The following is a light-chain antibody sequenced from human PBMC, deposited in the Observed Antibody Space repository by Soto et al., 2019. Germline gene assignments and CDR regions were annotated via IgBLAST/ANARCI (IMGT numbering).Light chain of an antibody. CDR1: QTISSW. Sequence: DIQMTHAPSTLSGSVGDRVTITCRASQTISSWLAWYQQKPGKAPKLLIYKASTLKSGVPSRFSGSGSGKEFTLTISSLQPDDFATYYCQHYNRYSEAFGQWNKVEIX. CDR2: KAS. J-gene: IGKJ1*01. V-gene: IGKV1-5*03. CDR3: QHYNRYSEA.